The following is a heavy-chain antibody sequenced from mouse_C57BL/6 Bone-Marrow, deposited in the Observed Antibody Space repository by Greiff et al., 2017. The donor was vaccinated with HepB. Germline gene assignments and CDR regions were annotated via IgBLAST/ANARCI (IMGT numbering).Heavy chain of an antibody. V-gene: IGHV1-76*01. CDR3: ARKSYYGSSYWYFDV. CDR1: GYTFTDYY. Sequence: QVQLQQSGAELVRPGASVKLSCKASGYTFTDYYINWVKQRPGQGLEWIARIYPGSGNTYYNEKFKGKATLTAEKSSSTAYMQLSSLTSEDSAVYFCARKSYYGSSYWYFDVWGTGTTVTVSS. J-gene: IGHJ1*03. D-gene: IGHD1-1*01. CDR2: IYPGSGNT.